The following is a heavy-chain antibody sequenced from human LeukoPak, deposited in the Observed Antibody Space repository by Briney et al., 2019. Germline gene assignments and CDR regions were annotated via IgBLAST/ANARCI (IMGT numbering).Heavy chain of an antibody. J-gene: IGHJ4*02. CDR3: ARVRYNWNYGLFDS. CDR1: GGSISIYY. D-gene: IGHD1-7*01. CDR2: ISYSGTA. V-gene: IGHV4-59*01. Sequence: PSETLSLTCTVSGGSISIYYWSWIRQPPGKGLEWIGYISYSGTADYNPSLKSRVTISVDMSKNQFSLKLSSMTAADTAVYYCARVRYNWNYGLFDSWGQGTLVTVSS.